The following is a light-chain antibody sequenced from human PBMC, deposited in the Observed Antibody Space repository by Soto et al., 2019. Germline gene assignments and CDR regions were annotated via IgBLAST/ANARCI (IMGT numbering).Light chain of an antibody. CDR1: QYINTR. CDR2: QTS. V-gene: IGKV3-11*01. J-gene: IGKJ1*01. Sequence: ENVLTQSPATLSSFPGDRVTLSCRASQYINTRLAWYQHRPGQAPRLLIYQTSLRAAGIPARVSASGSGTDFTLTISDVQPEDFALYYCHQRQSWPRTFGQGTKVDI. CDR3: HQRQSWPRT.